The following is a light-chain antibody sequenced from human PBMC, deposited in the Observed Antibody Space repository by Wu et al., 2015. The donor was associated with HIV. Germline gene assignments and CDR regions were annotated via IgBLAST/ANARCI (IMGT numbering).Light chain of an antibody. V-gene: IGKV3-20*01. CDR1: QSISSSF. J-gene: IGKJ2*01. CDR3: QQYGGSPPMYT. CDR2: GAS. Sequence: EIVLTQSPGTLSLSPGERATLSCRASQSISSSFFAWYQHKSGQAPRLLIYGASDRAAGIPDRFRGRGSGTDFTLTISRLEPEDFAVYYCQQYGGSPPMYTFGQGTKLEIK.